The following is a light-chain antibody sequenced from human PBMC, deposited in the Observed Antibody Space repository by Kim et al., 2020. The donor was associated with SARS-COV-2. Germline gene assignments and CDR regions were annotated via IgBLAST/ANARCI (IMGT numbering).Light chain of an antibody. V-gene: IGLV3-19*01. CDR1: SLRRYY. CDR2: NKD. CDR3: NSRDSSGNHNWV. J-gene: IGLJ3*02. Sequence: LGQTVRITCQGDSLRRYYASWYQQKPGQAPLLVIYNKDNRPSGIPDRISGSRSGNTASLTITGAQAEDEADYYCNSRDSSGNHNWVFGGGTQLTVL.